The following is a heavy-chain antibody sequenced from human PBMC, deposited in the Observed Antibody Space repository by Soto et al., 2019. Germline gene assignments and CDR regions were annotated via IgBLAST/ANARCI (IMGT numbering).Heavy chain of an antibody. CDR2: IYHSGGT. V-gene: IGHV4-38-2*01. CDR3: ARSGHCCGTCGHPFDSSLES. CDR1: GYSISSGCY. D-gene: IGHD2-15*01. J-gene: IGHJ2*01. Sequence: SGTLSLTCAVSGYSISSGCYWGWIRQPPGKGLECIGSIYHSGGTYYNPSLKSRVTMSVDTSHNQFSLRLTSVTAADTAVYYCARSGHCCGTCGHPFDSSLESWGRGTTFTVSS.